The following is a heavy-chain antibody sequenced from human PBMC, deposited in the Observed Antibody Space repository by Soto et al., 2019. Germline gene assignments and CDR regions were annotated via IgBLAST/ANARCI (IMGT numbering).Heavy chain of an antibody. V-gene: IGHV3-73*01. CDR2: IRSKANSYAT. Sequence: GGSLKLSSAASGLAVCISTIHWVRQTSGKGLEWVGRIRSKANSYATAYAASVKGRFIISRDDSKTTAYLQMSSLKIEDTAVYYCFRENYFSYHGMDVWDQGTTVTVSS. CDR1: GLAVCIST. CDR3: FRENYFSYHGMDV. J-gene: IGHJ6*02.